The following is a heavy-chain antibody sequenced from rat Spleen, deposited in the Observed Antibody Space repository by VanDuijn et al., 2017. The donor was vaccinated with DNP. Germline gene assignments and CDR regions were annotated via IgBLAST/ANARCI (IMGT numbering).Heavy chain of an antibody. CDR1: GFNFNDYW. Sequence: EVKLVESGGGLVQPGRSLKLSCAASGFNFNDYWMGWVRQAPGKGLEWIGEINKDSRTINYIPSFKDKFTITRDNAQNTLYLQMSKLGSEDTAIYYCARMGNYGWFAYWGQGTLVTVSS. CDR2: INKDSRTI. V-gene: IGHV4-2*01. J-gene: IGHJ3*01. D-gene: IGHD1-1*01. CDR3: ARMGNYGWFAY.